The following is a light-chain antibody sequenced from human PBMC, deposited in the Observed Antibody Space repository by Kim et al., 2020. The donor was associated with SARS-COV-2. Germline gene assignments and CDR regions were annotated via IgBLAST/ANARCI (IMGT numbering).Light chain of an antibody. V-gene: IGLV1-51*01. CDR1: TVKFSS. J-gene: IGLJ2*01. CDR2: DTY. CDR3: GTWDNSLGVVT. Sequence: PAPVQRFTISFSTVKFSSVSWYQPLPERAPRLIIYDTYERHSGIPDRFSGSKSGTSATLDITGLQTGDEAEYYCGTWDNSLGVVTFGGGTQLTVL.